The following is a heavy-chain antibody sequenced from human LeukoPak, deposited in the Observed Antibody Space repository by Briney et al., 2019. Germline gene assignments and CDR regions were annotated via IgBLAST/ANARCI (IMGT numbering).Heavy chain of an antibody. CDR1: GGTFSSYA. Sequence: ASVKVSCKASGGTFSSYAISWVRQAPGQGLEWMGRINPNSGGTNYAQKFQGRVTMTRDTSISTAYMELSRLRSDDTAVYYCARERGLGVAYAFDIWGQGTMVTVSS. CDR2: INPNSGGT. V-gene: IGHV1-2*06. CDR3: ARERGLGVAYAFDI. D-gene: IGHD3-3*01. J-gene: IGHJ3*02.